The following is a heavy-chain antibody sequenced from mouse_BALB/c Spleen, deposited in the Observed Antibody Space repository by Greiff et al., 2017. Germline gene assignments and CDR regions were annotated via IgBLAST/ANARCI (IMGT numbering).Heavy chain of an antibody. CDR2: INPSNGRT. D-gene: IGHD4-1*01. J-gene: IGHJ2*01. V-gene: IGHV1S81*02. Sequence: QVQLQQPGAELVKPGASVKLSCTASGYTFTSYWMHWVQQRPGQGLEWIGEINPSNGRTNYNEKFKSKATLTVDKSSSTAYMQLSSLTSEDSAVYYCARRGTGTHFDDWGQGTTLTVSS. CDR1: GYTFTSYW. CDR3: ARRGTGTHFDD.